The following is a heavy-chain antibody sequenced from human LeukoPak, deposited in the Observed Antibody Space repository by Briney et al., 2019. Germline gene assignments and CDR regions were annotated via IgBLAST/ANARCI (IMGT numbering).Heavy chain of an antibody. V-gene: IGHV4-30-2*01. D-gene: IGHD5-18*01. Sequence: SETLFLTCAVSGASLSSGGYSWSWIRQPPGKGLEWIGYVYHSGSAFYSPSLKSRVSISVDMSKNQFSLKLTSVTAADTAVYYCARETPMASFDSWGQGALVTVSS. J-gene: IGHJ4*02. CDR2: VYHSGSA. CDR3: ARETPMASFDS. CDR1: GASLSSGGYS.